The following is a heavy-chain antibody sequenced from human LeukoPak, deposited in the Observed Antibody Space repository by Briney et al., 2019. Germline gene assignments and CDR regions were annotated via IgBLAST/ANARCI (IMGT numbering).Heavy chain of an antibody. J-gene: IGHJ4*02. CDR2: IYHSGST. D-gene: IGHD3-22*01. V-gene: IGHV4-4*02. CDR3: ARDRRDSSGYYWDY. Sequence: SETLSLTCAVSGGSISSSNWWSWVRQPPGKGLEWIGEIYHSGSTNYNPSLKSRVTISVDKSKNQFSLKLSSVTAADTAVYYRARDRRDSSGYYWDYWGQGTLVTVSS. CDR1: GGSISSSNW.